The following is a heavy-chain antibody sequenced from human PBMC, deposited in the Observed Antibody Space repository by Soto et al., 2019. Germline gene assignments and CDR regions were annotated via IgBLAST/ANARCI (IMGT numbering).Heavy chain of an antibody. V-gene: IGHV3-23*01. D-gene: IGHD6-19*01. CDR1: GFTFSSYG. Sequence: GGSLRLSCAASGFTFSSYGMHWVRQAPGKGLEWVSGISGSGDSTYYADSVKGRFTVSRDNSKNTLYLQMNSLRAEDTAVFYCAKERSSGWSFDYWGQGTLVTVSS. CDR3: AKERSSGWSFDY. CDR2: ISGSGDST. J-gene: IGHJ4*02.